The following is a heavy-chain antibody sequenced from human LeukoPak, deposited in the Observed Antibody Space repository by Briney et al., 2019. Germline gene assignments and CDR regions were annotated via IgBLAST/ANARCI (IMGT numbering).Heavy chain of an antibody. V-gene: IGHV3-64D*09. CDR2: ISSYGGST. D-gene: IGHD3-16*01. CDR3: ARGRIGGPKAPFDY. Sequence: GGSLRLSCSASGFTFSTYAMHWVRQAPGKGLEYVSAISSYGGSTYYADSVKGRFTISRDNSKNTLYLQMSSLRAEDTAVYYCARGRIGGPKAPFDYWGQGTLVTVSS. CDR1: GFTFSTYA. J-gene: IGHJ4*02.